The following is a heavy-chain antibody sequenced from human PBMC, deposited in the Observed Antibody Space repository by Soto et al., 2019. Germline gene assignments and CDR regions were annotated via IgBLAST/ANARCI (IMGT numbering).Heavy chain of an antibody. D-gene: IGHD2-2*01. Sequence: QVQLQESGPGLVKPSQTLSLTCTVSGGSISSGDYYWSWIRQPPGKGLEWIGYIYYSGSTYYNPSLKSRVTISVDTSKNQFSLKLSSVTAADTAVYYCARDCISTSCYYYGMDVWGQGTTVTVSS. CDR2: IYYSGST. V-gene: IGHV4-30-4*01. CDR3: ARDCISTSCYYYGMDV. CDR1: GGSISSGDYY. J-gene: IGHJ6*02.